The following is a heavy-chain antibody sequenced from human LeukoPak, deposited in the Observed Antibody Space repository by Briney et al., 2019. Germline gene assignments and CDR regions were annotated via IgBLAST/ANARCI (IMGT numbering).Heavy chain of an antibody. CDR2: ISHSGST. CDR1: GGSFSVYY. CDR3: ARXXXXDFWSGYYKDNWFDP. J-gene: IGHJ5*02. V-gene: IGHV4-34*01. D-gene: IGHD3-3*01. Sequence: KPSETLSLTCAVYGGSFSVYYWSWIRQPPGKGLEWVGEISHSGSTNYNPSLKSRLTISLDTSKTQSSLKRSSVTAADTAVYYCARXXXXDFWSGYYKDNWFDPWGPGTLVTVSP.